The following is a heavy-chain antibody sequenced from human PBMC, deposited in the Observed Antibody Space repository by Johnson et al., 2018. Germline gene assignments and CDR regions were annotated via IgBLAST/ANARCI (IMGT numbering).Heavy chain of an antibody. D-gene: IGHD3-3*01. CDR1: GDSISSYS. V-gene: IGHV4-4*07. J-gene: IGHJ4*01. CDR2: IYTSGFT. CDR3: AKNTYEFWSVLEY. Sequence: QVQLQESGPGLVKPSETLSLTCTVSGDSISSYSWSWIRQPAGKGLEWIGRIYTSGFTNYNPSFKSRVTMSLDTSKNQLSLNLSSVTAADTAVYYCAKNTYEFWSVLEYWGQGTLVTVSS.